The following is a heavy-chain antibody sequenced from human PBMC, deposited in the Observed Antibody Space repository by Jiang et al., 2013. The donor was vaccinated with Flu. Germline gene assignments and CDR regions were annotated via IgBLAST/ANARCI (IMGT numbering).Heavy chain of an antibody. V-gene: IGHV4-59*08. Sequence: GPGLVKPSETLSLTCTVSGGSISGYYWSWIRQPPGKGLEWIGYIYSSGSTNYNPSLKSRVTISVDTSKNQFSLNLDSVTAADTAVYYCVRHPGRGSSGYALDYWGQGTLVTVSS. CDR1: GGSISGYY. CDR2: IYSSGST. J-gene: IGHJ4*02. CDR3: VRHPGRGSSGYALDY. D-gene: IGHD3-22*01.